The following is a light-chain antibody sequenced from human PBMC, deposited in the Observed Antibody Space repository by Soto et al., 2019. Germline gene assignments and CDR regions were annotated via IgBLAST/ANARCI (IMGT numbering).Light chain of an antibody. V-gene: IGLV2-14*01. CDR1: SSDVGGYNY. CDR2: DVS. Sequence: QSALTQPASVSGSPGQSITISCTGTSSDVGGYNYVSWYQQHPGKAPKLMIYDVSNRPSGVSNRFSGSKSGNTASLTISGLQAEDEADYYCSSFTSSTNPVFGGGTKRTVL. CDR3: SSFTSSTNPV. J-gene: IGLJ2*01.